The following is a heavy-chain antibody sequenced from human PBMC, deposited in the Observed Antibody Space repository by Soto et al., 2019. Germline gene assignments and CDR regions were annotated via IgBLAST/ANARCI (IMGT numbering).Heavy chain of an antibody. V-gene: IGHV1-69*01. CDR2: IIPIFGTA. CDR1: GGTFSSYA. Sequence: QVQLVQSGAEVKKPGSSVKVSCKASGGTFSSYAISWVRQAPGQGLEWMGGIIPIFGTANYAQKFQGRVTITADESTSTAYMELSSLRSEDTAVYYCARETYCGGACYSGFDYWGQGTLVTVSS. D-gene: IGHD2-21*02. J-gene: IGHJ4*02. CDR3: ARETYCGGACYSGFDY.